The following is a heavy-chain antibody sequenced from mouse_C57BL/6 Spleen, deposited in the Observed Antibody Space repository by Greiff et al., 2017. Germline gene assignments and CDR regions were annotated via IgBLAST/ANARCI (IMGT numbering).Heavy chain of an antibody. J-gene: IGHJ2*01. CDR1: GFTFSSYA. Sequence: EVKLVESGGGLVKPGGSLKLSCAASGFTFSSYAMSWVRQTPEQRLEWVATISDGGSYTYYTDNVKGRFTISRDNAENKQYLQLSPLKSEDTAMYYCERDDQHYFDYWGQGTTLTVSS. CDR2: ISDGGSYT. V-gene: IGHV5-4*01. CDR3: ERDDQHYFDY.